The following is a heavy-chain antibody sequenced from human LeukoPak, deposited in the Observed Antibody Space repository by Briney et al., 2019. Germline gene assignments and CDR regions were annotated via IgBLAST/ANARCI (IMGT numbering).Heavy chain of an antibody. CDR2: IYPGDSDI. CDR3: ARLRSGPGYYYYGMDV. D-gene: IGHD3-16*02. Sequence: GESLKISCKGSGYTFTSYWIGWVRQVAGKGLEWMGIIYPGDSDIRYSPSFQGQVTISADKSISTAYLQWSSLKASDTAMYYCARLRSGPGYYYYGMDVWGQGTTVTVSS. CDR1: GYTFTSYW. V-gene: IGHV5-51*01. J-gene: IGHJ6*02.